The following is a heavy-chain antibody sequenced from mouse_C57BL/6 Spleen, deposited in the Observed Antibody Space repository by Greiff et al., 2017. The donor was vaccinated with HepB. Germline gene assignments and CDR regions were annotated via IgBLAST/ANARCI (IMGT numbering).Heavy chain of an antibody. V-gene: IGHV3-1*01. Sequence: EVMLVESGPGMVKPSQSLSLTCTVTGYSITSGYDWHWIRHFPGNKLEWMGYISYSGSTNYNPSLKSRISITHDTSKNHFFLKLNSVTTEDTATYYCARDNYSNFYWYFDVWGTGTTVTVSS. D-gene: IGHD2-5*01. CDR3: ARDNYSNFYWYFDV. J-gene: IGHJ1*03. CDR2: ISYSGST. CDR1: GYSITSGYD.